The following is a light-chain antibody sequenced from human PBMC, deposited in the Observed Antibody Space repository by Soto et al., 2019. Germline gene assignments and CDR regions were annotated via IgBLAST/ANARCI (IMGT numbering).Light chain of an antibody. V-gene: IGKV1-33*01. Sequence: DVHLTQSPSSLSASVGDRVTITCQASQDISTDLTWYQQEPGKAPKVLVYAASKLETGVPSRFSGSRSETHFTLTSNSLRPEDFGTYYCQHSFNFPLTFGPGTKVDV. CDR1: QDISTD. CDR2: AAS. CDR3: QHSFNFPLT. J-gene: IGKJ3*01.